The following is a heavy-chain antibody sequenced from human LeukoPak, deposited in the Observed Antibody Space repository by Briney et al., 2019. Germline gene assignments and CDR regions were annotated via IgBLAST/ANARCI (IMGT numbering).Heavy chain of an antibody. CDR2: ISSSGTTI. Sequence: GGSLRLSCAASGFTFSDYYMSWIRQAPGKGLEWVSYISSSGTTIYYADSVKGRFTISRDNAKNSLYLQMNSLRAEDTAVYYCARWADGYNWWGPHNNIDYWGQGTLVTVSS. CDR3: ARWADGYNWWGPHNNIDY. D-gene: IGHD5-24*01. CDR1: GFTFSDYY. J-gene: IGHJ4*02. V-gene: IGHV3-11*04.